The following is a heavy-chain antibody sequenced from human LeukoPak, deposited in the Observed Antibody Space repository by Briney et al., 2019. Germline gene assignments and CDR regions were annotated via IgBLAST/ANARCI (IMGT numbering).Heavy chain of an antibody. V-gene: IGHV4-4*07. Sequence: SETLSLTCTVSGGSISSYYWCWIRQPAGKGLEWIGRVCISGSTNYNSSLKLRSTMSVDTSKNQFSLKLSSVTAADTAVYYCARARSVGATTYLFDYWGQGTLVTVSS. CDR3: ARARSVGATTYLFDY. CDR2: VCISGST. D-gene: IGHD1-26*01. CDR1: GGSISSYY. J-gene: IGHJ4*02.